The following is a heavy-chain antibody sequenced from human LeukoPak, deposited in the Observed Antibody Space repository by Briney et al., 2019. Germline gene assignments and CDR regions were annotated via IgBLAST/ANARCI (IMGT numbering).Heavy chain of an antibody. J-gene: IGHJ4*02. V-gene: IGHV3-15*01. CDR3: TPDRPDF. CDR2: IKSKPNGGTT. Sequence: GGSLRLSCAASGFTFSSYSMNWVRQAPGKGLEWVGRIKSKPNGGTTDYAAPVKGRFTISRDDSKNTLYLQMNSLKIDDTAIYYSTPDRPDFWGQGTLVTVSS. CDR1: GFTFSSYS.